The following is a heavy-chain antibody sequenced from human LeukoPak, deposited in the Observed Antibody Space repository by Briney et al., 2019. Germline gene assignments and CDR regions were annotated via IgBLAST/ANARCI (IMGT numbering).Heavy chain of an antibody. CDR1: GYTFTSYG. CDR2: ISAYNGNT. CDR3: AREIGDNYYDFWSGYRDAFDI. D-gene: IGHD3-3*01. Sequence: ASVKVSCKASGYTFTSYGISWVRQAPGQGLEWMGWISAYNGNTNYAQKLQGRVTMTTDTSTSTAYMELRSLRSDDTAVYYCAREIGDNYYDFWSGYRDAFDIWGQGTMVTVSS. J-gene: IGHJ3*02. V-gene: IGHV1-18*01.